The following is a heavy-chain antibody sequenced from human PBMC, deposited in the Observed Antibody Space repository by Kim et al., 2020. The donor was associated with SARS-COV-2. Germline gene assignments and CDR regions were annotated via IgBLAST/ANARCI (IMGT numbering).Heavy chain of an antibody. CDR1: GYTFTSYY. Sequence: ASVKVSCKASGYTFTSYYMHWVRQAPGQGLEWMGIINPSGGSTSYAQKFQGRVTMTRDTSTSTVYMELSSLRSEDTAVYYCAREGGGYSGYQITYYYYYGMDGWVQGTTVTVSS. J-gene: IGHJ6*02. CDR3: AREGGGYSGYQITYYYYYGMDG. V-gene: IGHV1-46*01. D-gene: IGHD5-12*01. CDR2: INPSGGST.